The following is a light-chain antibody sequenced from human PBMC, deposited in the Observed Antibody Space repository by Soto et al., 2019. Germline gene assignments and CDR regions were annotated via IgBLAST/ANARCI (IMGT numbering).Light chain of an antibody. V-gene: IGLV2-14*01. CDR3: CSYTSSSTYV. Sequence: QSVLTQPASVSGSPGQSITISCTGTSSDVGAYNYVSWFQQYPGKAPKLMIYDVSNRPSGVSNRFSGSKSGNTASLTISGLQPEDEADYYCCSYTSSSTYVFGTGTKVTVL. CDR1: SSDVGAYNY. CDR2: DVS. J-gene: IGLJ1*01.